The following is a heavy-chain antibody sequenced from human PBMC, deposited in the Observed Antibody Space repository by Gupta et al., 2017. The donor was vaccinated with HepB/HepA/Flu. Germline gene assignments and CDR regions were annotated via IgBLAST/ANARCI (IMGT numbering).Heavy chain of an antibody. Sequence: QVQLQESGPGLVKASQTLSLTCTVSGGSISGGTYYWNWIRQHPVRGLEWIGSIYYVGSPNYTPSLKSRLTISIDASKSQFSLKLRSGTAADTAVYYCARVSEGAFDYWGQGTLVTVSS. CDR3: ARVSEGAFDY. CDR2: IYYVGSP. J-gene: IGHJ4*02. V-gene: IGHV4-31*03. CDR1: GGSISGGTYY. D-gene: IGHD3-10*01.